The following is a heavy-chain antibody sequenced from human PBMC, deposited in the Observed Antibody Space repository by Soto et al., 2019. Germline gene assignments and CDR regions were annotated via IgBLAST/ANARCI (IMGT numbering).Heavy chain of an antibody. Sequence: GGSLRLSCTASGFTFSSNAMSWVRQAPGKGLEWVSAISASGVNTYYADSVKGRFTISRDNSKNTLFLQMNSLRAEDTALYYCAKGHRYYYYGMDVWGQGTTVTVSS. V-gene: IGHV3-23*01. CDR3: AKGHRYYYYGMDV. CDR1: GFTFSSNA. J-gene: IGHJ6*02. CDR2: ISASGVNT.